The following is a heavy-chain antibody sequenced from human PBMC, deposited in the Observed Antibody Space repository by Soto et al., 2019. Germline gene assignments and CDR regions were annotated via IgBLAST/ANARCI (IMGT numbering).Heavy chain of an antibody. V-gene: IGHV2-70*01. CDR1: GFSLSTSGMC. D-gene: IGHD2-15*01. CDR3: ARSIVVVVAATPTNYGMDV. Sequence: SGPTLVNPTQTLTLTCTFSGFSLSTSGMCVSWIRQPPGKALEWLALIDWDDDKYYSTSLKTRLTISKDTSKNQVVLTMTNMDPVDTATYYCARSIVVVVAATPTNYGMDVGGQGTTVTVAS. J-gene: IGHJ6*02. CDR2: IDWDDDK.